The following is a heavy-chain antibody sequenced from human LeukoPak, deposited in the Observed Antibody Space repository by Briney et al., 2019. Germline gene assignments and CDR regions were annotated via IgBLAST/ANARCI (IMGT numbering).Heavy chain of an antibody. J-gene: IGHJ4*02. CDR2: INPNRGGT. CDR3: ATDLTFVEYDSSGYQSVPHLALVY. CDR1: GYTFTGYY. D-gene: IGHD3-22*01. V-gene: IGHV1-2*02. Sequence: HGASVKVSCKASGYTFTGYYMHWVRQAPGQGLEWMGWINPNRGGTNYAQKFQGRVTMTEDTSTDTAYMELSSLRSEDTAVYYCATDLTFVEYDSSGYQSVPHLALVYWGQGTLVTVSS.